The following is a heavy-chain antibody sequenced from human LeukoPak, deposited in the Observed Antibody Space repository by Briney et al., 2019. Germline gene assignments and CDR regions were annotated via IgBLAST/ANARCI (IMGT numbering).Heavy chain of an antibody. CDR2: IYWNDHK. CDR1: GFSVSPSGAA. CDR3: AHRRAAINPNYFDF. Sequence: SGPTLVKPTQTLTLTCTFSGFSVSPSGAAVGWIRQPPGKALEWLAAIYWNDHKRYSPSLKSRLTITKDTSKNQVVLTMTNMAPVDTATYYCAHRRAAINPNYFDFWGQGTVITVPS. D-gene: IGHD6-13*01. J-gene: IGHJ4*02. V-gene: IGHV2-5*01.